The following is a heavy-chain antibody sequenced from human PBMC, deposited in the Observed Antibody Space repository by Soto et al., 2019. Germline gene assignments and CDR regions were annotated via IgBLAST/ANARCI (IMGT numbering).Heavy chain of an antibody. CDR3: ATDTGDIEVVPATT. J-gene: IGHJ4*02. CDR2: ISPSSTYI. CDR1: GLNFEKGS. V-gene: IGHV3-21*04. D-gene: IGHD2-15*01. Sequence: GGSLRLSCAASGLNFEKGSMNWVRQPPGKGPEWLASISPSSTYIRYADSVKGRFTISRDNARNSLSLQMMNLRADDTAIYYCATDTGDIEVVPATTWGQGTLVTVSS.